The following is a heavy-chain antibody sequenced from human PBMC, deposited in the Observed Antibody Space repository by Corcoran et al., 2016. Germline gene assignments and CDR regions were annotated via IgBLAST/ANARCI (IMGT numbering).Heavy chain of an antibody. CDR3: ARRRTQYYDSSGYLDD. CDR2: IIPIFGTA. V-gene: IGHV1-69*01. D-gene: IGHD3-22*01. J-gene: IGHJ4*02. CDR1: GGTFSSYA. Sequence: QVQLVQSGAEVMKPGSSVKVSCKASGGTFSSYAISWVRQAPGQGLEWMGGIIPIFGTANYAQKFQGRVTITADESTSTAYMELSSLRSEDTAVYYCARRRTQYYDSSGYLDDWGQGTLVTVSS.